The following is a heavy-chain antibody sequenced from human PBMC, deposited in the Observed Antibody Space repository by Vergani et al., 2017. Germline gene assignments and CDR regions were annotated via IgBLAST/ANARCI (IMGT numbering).Heavy chain of an antibody. CDR2: IYTSGTT. J-gene: IGHJ4*02. V-gene: IGHV4-61*02. CDR1: GGSINSGFYY. D-gene: IGHD3-22*01. CDR3: ARARYYYDSSGHFDY. Sequence: QVQLQESGPGLVKPSQTLSLTCTVSGGSINSGFYYWSWIRQPAGKGLEWIGRIYTSGTTNYNHSLKSRVTMSVDTSKNQFSLKLSSVTAADTAVYYCARARYYYDSSGHFDYWGQGTLVTVSS.